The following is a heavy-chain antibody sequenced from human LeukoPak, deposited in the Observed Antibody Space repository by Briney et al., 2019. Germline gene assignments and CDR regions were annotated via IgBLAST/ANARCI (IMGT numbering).Heavy chain of an antibody. V-gene: IGHV3-53*01. D-gene: IGHD3-10*01. CDR2: IYSGGST. J-gene: IGHJ4*02. Sequence: GGSLRLSCAASGFTVSSNYMSWVRQAPGKGLEWVSVIYSGGSTYYADSVKGRFTISRDNSKNTLYLQMNSLRAEDTAVYYCAKDPNYYGSGSYNGEFDYWGQGTLVTVSS. CDR1: GFTVSSNY. CDR3: AKDPNYYGSGSYNGEFDY.